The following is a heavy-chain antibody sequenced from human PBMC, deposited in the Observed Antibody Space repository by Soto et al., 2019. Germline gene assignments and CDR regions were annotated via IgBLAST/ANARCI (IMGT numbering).Heavy chain of an antibody. J-gene: IGHJ1*01. CDR3: ARVGYSGTDNCYTGVSEN. D-gene: IGHD5-12*01. CDR1: GFTFSRNG. CDR2: ISHHGTDQ. Sequence: QVRLEESGGGVVQPGMSLRLSWSGSGFTFSRNGMHWLRQTPEKGMERVAVISHHGTDQPYRDSVSSRFTISSHDSQNTVLVQMISLRPDDTAVGFCARVGYSGTDNCYTGVSENLGPGMLVTGSS. V-gene: IGHV3-30*03.